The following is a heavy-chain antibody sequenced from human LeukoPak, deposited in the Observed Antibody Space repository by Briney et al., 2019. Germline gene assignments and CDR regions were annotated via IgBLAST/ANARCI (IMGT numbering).Heavy chain of an antibody. CDR2: IYYSGST. D-gene: IGHD2-2*01. Sequence: PSQTLSLTCTVSGGSISSGDYYWSWIRQPPGKGLEWIGYIYYSGSTYYNPSLKSRVTISVDTSKNQFSLKLSSVTAADTAVYYCARGNRVRYCSSTSCYRLLDYWGQGTLVTVSS. J-gene: IGHJ4*02. CDR3: ARGNRVRYCSSTSCYRLLDY. V-gene: IGHV4-30-4*08. CDR1: GGSISSGDYY.